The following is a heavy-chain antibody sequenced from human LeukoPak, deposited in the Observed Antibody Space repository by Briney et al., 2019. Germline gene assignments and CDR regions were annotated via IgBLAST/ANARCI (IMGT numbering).Heavy chain of an antibody. J-gene: IGHJ5*02. Sequence: PSETLSLTCTVSGGSISSYYWSWIRQPPGKGLEWIGYIYYSGSTNYNPSLKSRVTISVDTSKNQFSLKLSSVTAADTAVYYCARDHLANLASRLFDPWGQGTLVTVSS. CDR1: GGSISSYY. CDR3: ARDHLANLASRLFDP. V-gene: IGHV4-59*01. CDR2: IYYSGST. D-gene: IGHD3-3*01.